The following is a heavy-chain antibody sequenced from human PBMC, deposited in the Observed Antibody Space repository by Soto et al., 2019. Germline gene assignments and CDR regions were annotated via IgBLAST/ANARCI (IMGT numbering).Heavy chain of an antibody. CDR1: GGSISSYY. Sequence: PSETLSLTCTVSGGSISSYYWSWIRQPPGKGLEWIGYIYYSGSTNYNPSLKSRVTISVDTSKNQFSLKLSSVTAADTAVYYCARGDYVWGSYRLFDYWGQGTLVTVSS. CDR2: IYYSGST. D-gene: IGHD3-16*02. J-gene: IGHJ4*02. CDR3: ARGDYVWGSYRLFDY. V-gene: IGHV4-59*01.